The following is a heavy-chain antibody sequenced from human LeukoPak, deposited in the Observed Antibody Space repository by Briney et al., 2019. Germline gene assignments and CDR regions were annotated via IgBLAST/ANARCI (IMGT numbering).Heavy chain of an antibody. CDR1: GFSFSRHR. J-gene: IGHJ4*02. CDR3: ARGPDYSDRLDYFDY. D-gene: IGHD4-17*01. CDR2: IKQDGSQ. Sequence: TGGSLRLFCAASGFSFSRHRMGWVRQAPGKGLEWVAHIKQDGSQYYVDSVKGRFIISTDNAKNSLDLQMNSLRAEDTAVYSCARGPDYSDRLDYFDYWGQGTLVTVSS. V-gene: IGHV3-7*01.